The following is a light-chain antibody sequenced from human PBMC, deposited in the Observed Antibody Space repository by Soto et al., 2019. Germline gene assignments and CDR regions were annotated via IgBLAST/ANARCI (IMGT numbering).Light chain of an antibody. Sequence: EIVMTQSPATLSVSPGERATLSCRASQSVSTNLAWYQQRPGQAPRLLIYGASTRATGIPARFSGSGSGTQFTLTFSSLQSEDFAIYYCQQYDTWPLFGPGTKVDLK. V-gene: IGKV3-15*01. CDR2: GAS. CDR1: QSVSTN. CDR3: QQYDTWPL. J-gene: IGKJ3*01.